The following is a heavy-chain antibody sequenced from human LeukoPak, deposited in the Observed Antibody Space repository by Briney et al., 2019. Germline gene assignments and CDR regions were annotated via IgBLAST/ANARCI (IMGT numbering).Heavy chain of an antibody. J-gene: IGHJ6*02. Sequence: SETLSLTCAVYGGSFSGYYWSWIRQPPGKGLEWIGEINHSGSTNYNPSLKSRVTISVDTSKNQFSLKLSSVTAADTAVYYCARVSYYYGMDVWGQGTTVTVSS. V-gene: IGHV4-34*01. CDR1: GGSFSGYY. CDR3: ARVSYYYGMDV. CDR2: INHSGST.